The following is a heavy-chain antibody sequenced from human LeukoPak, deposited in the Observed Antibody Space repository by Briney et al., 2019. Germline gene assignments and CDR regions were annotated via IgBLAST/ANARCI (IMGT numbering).Heavy chain of an antibody. J-gene: IGHJ4*02. CDR2: INAANGNT. V-gene: IGHV1-3*01. CDR1: GYIFTKYG. CDR3: ARRGAYSHGDLPAIDY. Sequence: ASVTVSRKASGYIFTKYGMDWVRQAPGQGLEWMGWINAANGNTKYSQKFRGRVTITRDTSASTAYLELIGLRSEDTAVYFCARRGAYSHGDLPAIDYWGQGTLVTVSS. D-gene: IGHD5-18*01.